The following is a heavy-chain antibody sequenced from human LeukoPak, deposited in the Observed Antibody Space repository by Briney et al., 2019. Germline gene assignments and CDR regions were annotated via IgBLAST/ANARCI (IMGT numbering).Heavy chain of an antibody. CDR1: GFTFSNVW. J-gene: IGHJ4*02. V-gene: IGHV3-15*01. Sequence: PGGSLRLSCAASGFTFSNVWMSWVRQAPGKGLEWVGRIKSKTDGGTVDYDALVRGRFTISRDDLKNKLYLEMNSLKTEDTAVYYGTKDHGSGSYHFDYWGQGTLVTVSS. CDR2: IKSKTDGGTV. CDR3: TKDHGSGSYHFDY. D-gene: IGHD3-10*01.